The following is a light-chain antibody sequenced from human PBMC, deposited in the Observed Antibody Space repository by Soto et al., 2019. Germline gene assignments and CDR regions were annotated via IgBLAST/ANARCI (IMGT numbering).Light chain of an antibody. CDR1: QSVSSSY. CDR2: GAS. CDR3: QQYGSSTWP. J-gene: IGKJ1*01. V-gene: IGKV3-20*01. Sequence: EIVLTQSPGTLSLSPGERATLSCRASQSVSSSYLAWYQQKPGQAPRLLIYGASSRATGIPDRFSGSGSGTDFTLTISRLEPEDFEVYYCQQYGSSTWPFGQGTKVEIK.